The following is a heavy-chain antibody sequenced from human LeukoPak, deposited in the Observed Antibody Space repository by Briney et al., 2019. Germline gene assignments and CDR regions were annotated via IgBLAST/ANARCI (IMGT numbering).Heavy chain of an antibody. CDR1: GFTFSNYW. J-gene: IGHJ5*02. Sequence: GGSLRLSCVASGFTFSNYWMHWVCQPPGKGLVWVSRIYVDGRTTNYADSVKGRFTISRDNAKNTVYLEMNSLSVEDTATYYCIRDFRSADLWGQGTLVTVTS. CDR3: IRDFRSADL. V-gene: IGHV3-74*01. CDR2: IYVDGRTT.